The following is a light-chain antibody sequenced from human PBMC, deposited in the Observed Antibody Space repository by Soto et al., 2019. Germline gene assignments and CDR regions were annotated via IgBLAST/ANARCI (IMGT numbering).Light chain of an antibody. CDR1: QSVSKS. V-gene: IGKV3-11*01. Sequence: EIVLTQSPATLSLSPGYISPLSCRASQSVSKSLAWYQQRPGQAPRLLIHDASKRAAGIPARLSGSGYGTDLTITISSIENEDFEVYFCQQRSEWTITFGQGTRLEIK. CDR2: DAS. J-gene: IGKJ5*01. CDR3: QQRSEWTIT.